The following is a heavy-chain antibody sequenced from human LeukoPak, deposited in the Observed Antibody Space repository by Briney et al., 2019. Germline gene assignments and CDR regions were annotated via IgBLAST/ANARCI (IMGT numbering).Heavy chain of an antibody. CDR3: AKEEGVYSSGIDY. D-gene: IGHD5-18*01. CDR2: ISFDGVNK. Sequence: GGSLRLSCAASGFTFSSYGMHWVRQAPGKGLEWVAVISFDGVNKYYADSVKGRFTISRDNSKNTLYLQMNSLRAEDTAVYYCAKEEGVYSSGIDYWGQGTLVTVSS. CDR1: GFTFSSYG. J-gene: IGHJ4*02. V-gene: IGHV3-30*18.